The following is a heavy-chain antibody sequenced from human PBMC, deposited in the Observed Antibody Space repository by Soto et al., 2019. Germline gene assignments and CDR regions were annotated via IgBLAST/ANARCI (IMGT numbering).Heavy chain of an antibody. J-gene: IGHJ6*02. CDR3: VRSSPGRYYSYYGMDV. D-gene: IGHD2-2*01. V-gene: IGHV3-7*01. CDR2: IKQDGSEK. CDR1: GFIFRSYA. Sequence: GGSLRLSCLASGFIFRSYAMHWVRQAPGKGLEWVANIKQDGSEKYYVDSVKGRFTISRDNAKNSLYLHMNSLRAEGTAVYYCVRSSPGRYYSYYGMDVWGQGTTVTVSS.